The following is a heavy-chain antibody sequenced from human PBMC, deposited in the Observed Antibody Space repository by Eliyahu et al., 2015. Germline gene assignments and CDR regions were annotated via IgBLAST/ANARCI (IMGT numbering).Heavy chain of an antibody. CDR3: ARGDRGRQLALLY. V-gene: IGHV4-34*01. Sequence: QVQLQQWGAGLLKPSETLSLTCAVYGGSFSGYYWTWIRQPPGKGLEWIGEINHSESTDYTPSLKSRVTMAVDTSKNQFSLKLSSVTAADTAVYYCARGDRGRQLALLYWGQGTLVTVSS. J-gene: IGHJ4*02. D-gene: IGHD6-6*01. CDR1: GGSFSGYY. CDR2: INHSEST.